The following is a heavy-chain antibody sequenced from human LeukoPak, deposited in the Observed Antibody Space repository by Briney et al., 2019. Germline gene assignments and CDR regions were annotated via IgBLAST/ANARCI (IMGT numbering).Heavy chain of an antibody. V-gene: IGHV3-74*01. CDR1: GFTFSTYW. CDR3: ARDYASVLTGINNNWFDP. Sequence: GGSLRLSCAASGFTFSTYWMSWVRQAPGKGLVWVSRIKSDGSSTSYADSVMGRFTISRDNAKNTLYLQMNSLRAEDTAVYYCARDYASVLTGINNNWFDPWGQGTLVTVSS. CDR2: IKSDGSST. D-gene: IGHD4/OR15-4a*01. J-gene: IGHJ5*02.